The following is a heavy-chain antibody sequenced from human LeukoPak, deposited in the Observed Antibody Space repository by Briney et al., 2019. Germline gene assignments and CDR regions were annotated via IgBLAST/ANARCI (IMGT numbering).Heavy chain of an antibody. J-gene: IGHJ5*02. Sequence: GRSLRLSCAASGFTFSSYAMHWVRQAPGKGLEWVAVISYDGSNKYYADSVKGRFTISRDNSKNTLYLQMNSLRAEDTAVYYCARGRWGLRLGSRWDWFDPWGQGTLVTVSS. CDR2: ISYDGSNK. CDR3: ARGRWGLRLGSRWDWFDP. D-gene: IGHD3-16*01. V-gene: IGHV3-30-3*01. CDR1: GFTFSSYA.